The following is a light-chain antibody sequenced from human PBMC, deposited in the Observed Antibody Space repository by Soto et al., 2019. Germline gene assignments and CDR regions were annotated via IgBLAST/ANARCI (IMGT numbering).Light chain of an antibody. Sequence: EIVLMQSPGTLSLSPGERATLSCKASQSVSNTYLAWYQHKPGQAPRLLIYGASSRATGIPDRFSGSGSGTDFTLTISRLEPEDFAVYYCQQRETFGQGTKVEIK. V-gene: IGKV3-20*01. CDR3: QQRET. J-gene: IGKJ1*01. CDR2: GAS. CDR1: QSVSNTY.